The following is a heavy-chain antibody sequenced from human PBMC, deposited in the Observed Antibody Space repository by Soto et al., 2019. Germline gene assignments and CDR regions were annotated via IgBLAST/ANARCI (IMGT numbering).Heavy chain of an antibody. CDR2: IKSKTDGGTT. CDR3: TTAPYIAVAGTKLPAY. V-gene: IGHV3-15*07. D-gene: IGHD6-19*01. J-gene: IGHJ4*02. CDR1: GFTFSNAW. Sequence: EVQLVESGGGLVKPGGSLRLSCAASGFTFSNAWMNWVRQAPGKGLDWVGRIKSKTDGGTTDYAAPVKGRFTISRDDSKNTLYLQMNSLKTEDTAVYYCTTAPYIAVAGTKLPAYWGQGTLVTVSS.